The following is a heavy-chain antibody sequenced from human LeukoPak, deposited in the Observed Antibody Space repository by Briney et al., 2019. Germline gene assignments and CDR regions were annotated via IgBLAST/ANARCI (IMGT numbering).Heavy chain of an antibody. D-gene: IGHD1-26*01. CDR1: GFTLSSYS. J-gene: IGHJ4*02. CDR3: AKNSGSYVDYFDY. Sequence: GGSLRLSCAASGFTLSSYSIKWVRQAPGKGLECVSYTSSSSSTIYYADSVKGRFTISRDNSKNTLYLQMNSLRAEDTAVYYCAKNSGSYVDYFDYWGQGTLVTVSS. CDR2: TSSSSSTI. V-gene: IGHV3-48*01.